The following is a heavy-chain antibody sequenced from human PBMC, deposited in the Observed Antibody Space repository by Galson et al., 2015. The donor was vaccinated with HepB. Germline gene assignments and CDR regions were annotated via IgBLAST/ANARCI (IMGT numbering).Heavy chain of an antibody. CDR1: GGSIRIGGYY. V-gene: IGHV4-31*03. Sequence: TLSLTCTVSGGSIRIGGYYWSWIRQHPGKGLEWIGYIYDRGSMYHNPSLKSRVTMSLDTSKNQFSLKLSSVTAADTAVYFCARGYDFWSGDYRTNWFDPWGQGTLVTVSS. CDR3: ARGYDFWSGDYRTNWFDP. D-gene: IGHD3-3*01. CDR2: IYDRGSM. J-gene: IGHJ5*02.